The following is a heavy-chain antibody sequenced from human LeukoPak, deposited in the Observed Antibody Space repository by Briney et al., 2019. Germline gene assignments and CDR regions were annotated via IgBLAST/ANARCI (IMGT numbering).Heavy chain of an antibody. J-gene: IGHJ3*02. V-gene: IGHV4-39*07. Sequence: SETLSLTCTVSGDSISSSTYYWDWIRQPPGKGLEWIGSIYYSGSTYYNPSLKSRVTISVDTSKNQFSLKLTSVTAADTAVYYCARGPYKYDGSGAFDIWGQGTMVTVSS. D-gene: IGHD3-22*01. CDR2: IYYSGST. CDR3: ARGPYKYDGSGAFDI. CDR1: GDSISSSTYY.